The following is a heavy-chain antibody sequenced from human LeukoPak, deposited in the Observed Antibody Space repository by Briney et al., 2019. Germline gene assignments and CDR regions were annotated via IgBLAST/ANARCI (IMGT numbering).Heavy chain of an antibody. CDR1: GFSLSTSGVG. CDR3: AHTNDYGDYLQNYYYGMDV. V-gene: IGHV2-5*01. Sequence: ESGPTLVKPTQTLTLTCTFSGFSLSTSGVGVGWIRQPPGKALEWLALIYWNDDKRYSPSLKSRLTITKDTSKNQVVLTMTNMDPVDTATYYCAHTNDYGDYLQNYYYGMDVWGQGTTVTVSS. J-gene: IGHJ6*02. CDR2: IYWNDDK. D-gene: IGHD4-17*01.